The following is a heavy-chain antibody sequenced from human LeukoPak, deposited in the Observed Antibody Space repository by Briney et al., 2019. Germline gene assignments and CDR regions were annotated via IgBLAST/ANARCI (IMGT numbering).Heavy chain of an antibody. CDR3: ARESGYSSGWFSYYYCGMDV. J-gene: IGHJ6*02. D-gene: IGHD6-19*01. V-gene: IGHV3-33*01. Sequence: GGSLRLSCAASGFTFSSYGMHWVRQAPGKGLEWVAVIWYDGSNKYYADSVKGRFTISRDNSKNTLYLQMNSLRAEDTAVYYCARESGYSSGWFSYYYCGMDVWGQGTTVTVSS. CDR1: GFTFSSYG. CDR2: IWYDGSNK.